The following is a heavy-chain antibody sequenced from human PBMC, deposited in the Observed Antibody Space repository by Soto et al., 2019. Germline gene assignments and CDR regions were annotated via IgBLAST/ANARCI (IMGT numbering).Heavy chain of an antibody. Sequence: EVQLVESGRGLVQPGRSLRLSCAASGFTFDDYAMHWVRQAPGKGLEWVSGISWNSGSIGYADSVKGRFTISRDNAKNSLYLQMNSLRAEDTALYYCAKSPKGDWNYDAFDIWGQGTMVTVSS. V-gene: IGHV3-9*01. CDR2: ISWNSGSI. D-gene: IGHD1-7*01. CDR1: GFTFDDYA. CDR3: AKSPKGDWNYDAFDI. J-gene: IGHJ3*02.